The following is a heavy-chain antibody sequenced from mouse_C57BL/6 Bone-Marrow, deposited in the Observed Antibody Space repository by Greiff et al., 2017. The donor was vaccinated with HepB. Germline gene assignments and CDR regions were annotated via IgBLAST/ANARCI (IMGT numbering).Heavy chain of an antibody. D-gene: IGHD2-1*01. J-gene: IGHJ4*01. CDR1: GYTFTSYG. Sequence: QVQLQHSGAELARPGASVKLSCKASGYTFTSYGISWVKQRTGQGLEWIGEIYPRSGNTYYNEKFKGKATLTADKSSSTAYMELRSLTSEDSAVYFCARRPLTYGNYVNYYAMDYWGQGTSVTVSS. CDR3: ARRPLTYGNYVNYYAMDY. CDR2: IYPRSGNT. V-gene: IGHV1-81*01.